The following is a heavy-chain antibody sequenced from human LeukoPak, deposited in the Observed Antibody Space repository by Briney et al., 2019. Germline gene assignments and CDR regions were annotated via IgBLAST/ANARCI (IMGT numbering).Heavy chain of an antibody. J-gene: IGHJ4*01. CDR2: IIPIFGTT. CDR3: ASGTVVLTAPFDY. V-gene: IGHV1-69*13. CDR1: GGTFSSYA. D-gene: IGHD2-21*02. Sequence: SVKVSCKASGGTFSSYAITWVRQAPGQGLEWMGGIIPIFGTTNYAQKFQGRVTITADESTSTAYMELSSLRSEDTAVYYCASGTVVLTAPFDYWGHGTLVTVSS.